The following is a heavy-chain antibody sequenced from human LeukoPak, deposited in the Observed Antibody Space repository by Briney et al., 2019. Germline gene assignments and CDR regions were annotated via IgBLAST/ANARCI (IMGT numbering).Heavy chain of an antibody. D-gene: IGHD3-10*01. CDR3: AKSRVITMVRGGPDYYNYGMDV. V-gene: IGHV3-30*18. J-gene: IGHJ6*02. Sequence: PGGSLRLSCAASGFIFSSYGMHWVRQAPGKGLEWVAVISYDGSNKYYADSVKGRFTISRDNSKNTLYLQMNSLRAEDTAVYYCAKSRVITMVRGGPDYYNYGMDVWGQGTTVTVSS. CDR2: ISYDGSNK. CDR1: GFIFSSYG.